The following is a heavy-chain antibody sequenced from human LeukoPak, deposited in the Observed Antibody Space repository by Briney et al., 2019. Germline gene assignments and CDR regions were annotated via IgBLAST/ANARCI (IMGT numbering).Heavy chain of an antibody. CDR2: INHSGSI. V-gene: IGHV4-34*01. CDR1: GCSFSGYY. CDR3: ARRRFDYGMDV. D-gene: IGHD3-16*01. Sequence: PSETLSLTCAVYGCSFSGYYWSWIRQPPGKGLEWIGEINHSGSINYNTSLKSRVTISVDTSKNQFSLKLSSVTAADTAVYYCARRRFDYGMDVWGQGTTVTVSS. J-gene: IGHJ6*02.